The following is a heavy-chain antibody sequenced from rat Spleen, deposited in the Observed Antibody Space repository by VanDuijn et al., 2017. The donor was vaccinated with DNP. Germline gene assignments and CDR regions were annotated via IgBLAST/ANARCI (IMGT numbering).Heavy chain of an antibody. V-gene: IGHV5-22*01. D-gene: IGHD1-3*01. Sequence: EVQLVESGGGLVQPGGSLKLSCAASGFVFSDYYMAWVRQAPTTGLEWVAYIRYDGDSIHYGDSVKGRFTIFRDNAKSTLYLQMNSLRSEDMATYYCTRHVLPLRVWDYWGQGVMVTVSS. CDR2: IRYDGDSI. CDR1: GFVFSDYY. CDR3: TRHVLPLRVWDY. J-gene: IGHJ2*01.